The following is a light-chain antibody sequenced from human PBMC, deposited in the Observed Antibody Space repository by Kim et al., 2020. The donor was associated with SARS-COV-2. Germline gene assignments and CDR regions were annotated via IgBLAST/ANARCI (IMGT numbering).Light chain of an antibody. V-gene: IGLV3-19*01. J-gene: IGLJ2*01. CDR1: SHRSYY. CDR3: NSRDSNDNVV. Sequence: VALGQTVRITCQGDSHRSYYATWYQQKPGQAPILVIYGKNNRHSGIPDRFSGSSSGNTASLTITGTQAGDEADYYCNSRDSNDNVVFGGGTKL. CDR2: GKN.